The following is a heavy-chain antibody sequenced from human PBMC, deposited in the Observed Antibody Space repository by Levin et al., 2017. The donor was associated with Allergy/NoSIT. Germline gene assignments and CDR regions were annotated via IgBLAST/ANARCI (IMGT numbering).Heavy chain of an antibody. CDR1: GGTFSSYA. D-gene: IGHD5-18*01. J-gene: IGHJ5*02. CDR3: ARENVDTAMVTKFDP. CDR2: IIPIFGTA. V-gene: IGHV1-69*13. Sequence: SVKVSCKASGGTFSSYAISWVRQAPGQGLEWMGGIIPIFGTANYAQKFQGRVTITADESTSTAYMELSSLRSEDTAVYYCARENVDTAMVTKFDPWGQGTLVTVSS.